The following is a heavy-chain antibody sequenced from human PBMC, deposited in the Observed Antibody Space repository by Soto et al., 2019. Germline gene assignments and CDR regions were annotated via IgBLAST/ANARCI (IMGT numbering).Heavy chain of an antibody. V-gene: IGHV6-1*01. Sequence: QSQTLSLTCAISGDSVSSNSAAWNWIRQSPSRGLEWLGRTYYRSKWFNDYAVSVKSRITINPDTSKNQFSLQLNSVTPEDTAVYYCARAAQIVVVPAATDAFDIWGQGTMVTVSS. J-gene: IGHJ3*02. CDR1: GDSVSSNSAA. CDR3: ARAAQIVVVPAATDAFDI. D-gene: IGHD2-2*01. CDR2: TYYRSKWFN.